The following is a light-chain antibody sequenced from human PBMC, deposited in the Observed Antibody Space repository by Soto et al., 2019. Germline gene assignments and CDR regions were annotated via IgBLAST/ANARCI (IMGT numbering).Light chain of an antibody. CDR1: RSNIGTYT. CDR3: AASDDSLRAVV. Sequence: QSVLTQSPSASATPGQRVTISCSGGRSNIGTYTVNWYQQLPGTAPTLLIFRNHQRPSGVPDRFSGSKSGTSASLAISGPQSEDEADYYCAASDDSLRAVVFGGGTKLTVL. J-gene: IGLJ2*01. CDR2: RNH. V-gene: IGLV1-44*01.